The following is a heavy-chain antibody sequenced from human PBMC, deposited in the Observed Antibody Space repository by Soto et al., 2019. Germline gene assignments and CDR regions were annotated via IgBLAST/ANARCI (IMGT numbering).Heavy chain of an antibody. Sequence: EVQLVESGGGLVQAGGSLRLSCAASGFTFSSYEMIWVRQAPGKGLEWLSYISSGGSTIYYAYSLKGRSTISRDNAKNSLYLQMNSLRAEDTAVYYCAREGAFYFDYWGQGTLVTVSS. V-gene: IGHV3-48*03. J-gene: IGHJ4*02. D-gene: IGHD1-26*01. CDR2: ISSGGSTI. CDR3: AREGAFYFDY. CDR1: GFTFSSYE.